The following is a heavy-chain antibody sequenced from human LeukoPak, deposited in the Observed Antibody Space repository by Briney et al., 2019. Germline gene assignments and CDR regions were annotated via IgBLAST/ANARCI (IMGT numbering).Heavy chain of an antibody. J-gene: IGHJ4*02. CDR2: ISSDGSTI. CDR3: ARAGRYSSSWSTLDY. Sequence: GGSLRLSCAASGFTFSSYWMHWVRQAPGKGLVWVSRISSDGSTITYADSVKGRFTISRDNAKNTLYLQMNSLRAEDTAVYYCARAGRYSSSWSTLDYWGQGTLLTVSS. D-gene: IGHD6-13*01. CDR1: GFTFSSYW. V-gene: IGHV3-74*01.